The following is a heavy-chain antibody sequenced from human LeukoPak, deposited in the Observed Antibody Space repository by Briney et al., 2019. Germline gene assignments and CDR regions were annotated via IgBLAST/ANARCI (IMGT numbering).Heavy chain of an antibody. Sequence: PSQALSLTCTVSGGSISSGGYYWSWIRQPPGKGLEWIGYIYHSGSTYYNPSLKSRVTISVDRSKNQFSLKLSSVTAADTAVYYCARSMGGSPIWGQGTMVTVSS. J-gene: IGHJ3*02. V-gene: IGHV4-30-2*01. CDR1: GGSISSGGYY. CDR3: ARSMGGSPI. CDR2: IYHSGST. D-gene: IGHD1-26*01.